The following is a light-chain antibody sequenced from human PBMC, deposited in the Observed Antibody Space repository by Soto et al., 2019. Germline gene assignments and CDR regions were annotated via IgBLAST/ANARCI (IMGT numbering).Light chain of an antibody. J-gene: IGKJ4*01. CDR3: QQYNIWPPLT. Sequence: EVELTQSPDILSVSPGETATLSCRASQSVRSNLAWYQQKPGQVPRLLIYGASTRATGIPARFSGSGSGREFTLTISSLQSEDFGLYYCQQYNIWPPLTFGGGTKVEIK. CDR1: QSVRSN. V-gene: IGKV3-15*01. CDR2: GAS.